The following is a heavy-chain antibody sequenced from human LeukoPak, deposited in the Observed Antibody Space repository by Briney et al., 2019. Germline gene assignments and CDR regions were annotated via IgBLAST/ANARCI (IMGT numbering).Heavy chain of an antibody. J-gene: IGHJ4*02. CDR2: VSGSGGTT. CDR1: GFTFSSYA. Sequence: GGSLRLSCAASGFTFSSYAMTWVRQAPGKGLEWVSGVSGSGGTTYYADSVKGRFTISKDISRNTMDLQMNSLRAEDTAVYYCARCDSSSWYGIDFWGQGTLVTVSS. V-gene: IGHV3-23*01. CDR3: ARCDSSSWYGIDF. D-gene: IGHD6-13*01.